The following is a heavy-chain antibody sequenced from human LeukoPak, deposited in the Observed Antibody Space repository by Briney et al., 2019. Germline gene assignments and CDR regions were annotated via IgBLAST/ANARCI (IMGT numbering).Heavy chain of an antibody. V-gene: IGHV4-59*12. CDR2: IYYSGST. D-gene: IGHD2-2*01. J-gene: IGHJ4*02. CDR3: ARARYLAPAAGFDY. Sequence: SETLSLTCTVSGGSISSYYWSWIRQPPGKGLEWIGYIYYSGSTNYNPSLKSRVTISVDTSKNQFSLKLSSVTAADTAVYYCARARYLAPAAGFDYWGQGTLVTVSS. CDR1: GGSISSYY.